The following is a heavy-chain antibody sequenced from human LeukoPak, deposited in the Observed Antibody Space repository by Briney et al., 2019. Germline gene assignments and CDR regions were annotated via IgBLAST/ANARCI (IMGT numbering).Heavy chain of an antibody. Sequence: GGSLRLSCAASGFTFSDYYMSWIRQAPGKGLEWVSYISSSGSTIYYADSVKGRFTISRDNSKNTLYLQMNSLRAEDTAVYYCAKGRGYQWLVLNVGAFDIWGQGTMVTVSS. V-gene: IGHV3-11*04. CDR1: GFTFSDYY. J-gene: IGHJ3*02. CDR3: AKGRGYQWLVLNVGAFDI. CDR2: ISSSGSTI. D-gene: IGHD6-19*01.